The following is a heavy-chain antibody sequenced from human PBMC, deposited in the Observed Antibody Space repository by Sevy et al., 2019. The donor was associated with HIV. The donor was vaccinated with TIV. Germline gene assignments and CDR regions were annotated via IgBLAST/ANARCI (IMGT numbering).Heavy chain of an antibody. J-gene: IGHJ4*02. Sequence: ASVKVSCKASGYTFTSYRVSWVRQAPGQGLEWMGWISAHNGDTHYAQKFQGRVTMTTDTPTSTAYMDLRSLRSDDTAVYYCARAYCSGGSCYSLAYWGQGTLVAVSS. CDR3: ARAYCSGGSCYSLAY. D-gene: IGHD2-15*01. V-gene: IGHV1-18*01. CDR1: GYTFTSYR. CDR2: ISAHNGDT.